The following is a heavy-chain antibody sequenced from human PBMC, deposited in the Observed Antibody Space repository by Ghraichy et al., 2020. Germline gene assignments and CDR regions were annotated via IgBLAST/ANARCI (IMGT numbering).Heavy chain of an antibody. D-gene: IGHD6-13*01. CDR2: IYHSGST. CDR3: ARGSSSWWGRMAINWFDP. J-gene: IGHJ5*02. V-gene: IGHV4-4*02. CDR1: GGSISSSNW. Sequence: SEPLSLTCAVSGGSISSSNWWSWVRQPPGKGLEWIGEIYHSGSTNYNPSLKSRVTISVDKSKNQFSLKLSSVTAADTAVYYCARGSSSWWGRMAINWFDPWGQGTLVTVSS.